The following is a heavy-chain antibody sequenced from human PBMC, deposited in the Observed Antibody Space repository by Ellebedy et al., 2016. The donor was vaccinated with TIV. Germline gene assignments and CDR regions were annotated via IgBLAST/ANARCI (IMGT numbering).Heavy chain of an antibody. CDR2: ISYDGRSK. J-gene: IGHJ4*01. CDR3: AKVQYYGTGSHLPAN. CDR1: GFTFGNYA. V-gene: IGHV3-30*18. Sequence: PGGFLRLSCAASGFTFGNYAMHWVRQTPGKGLEWVAVISYDGRSKYYSDSVRGRFTLSRDNSNDALYLQMDSLRTEDTAVYYCAKVQYYGTGSHLPANWGHGTLVTVSS. D-gene: IGHD3-10*01.